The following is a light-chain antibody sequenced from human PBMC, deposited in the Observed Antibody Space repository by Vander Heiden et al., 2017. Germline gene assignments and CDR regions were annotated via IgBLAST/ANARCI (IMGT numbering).Light chain of an antibody. CDR1: SSDVGSYKL. J-gene: IGLJ2*01. CDR3: CSYAGSVV. CDR2: EGS. Sequence: QSALTQPASVSGSPGQSITISCTGTSSDVGSYKLVSWYQQHPGKAPKLMIYEGSKRPSRVSNRFSGSKSGNTASLTISGLQAEDEADYYCCSYAGSVVFGGGTKLTVL. V-gene: IGLV2-23*01.